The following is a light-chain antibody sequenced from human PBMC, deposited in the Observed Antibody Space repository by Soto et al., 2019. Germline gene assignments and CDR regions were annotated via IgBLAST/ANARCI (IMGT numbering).Light chain of an antibody. Sequence: EIVLTQSPATLSLSPGERATLSCRASQSVSSYLAWYQQKPGQAPRLLIYDASNRATGIPARFSGSGSGTDFILTISSLEPEDFAVYYCQQRSNCPWTFGQGTKLETK. CDR1: QSVSSY. V-gene: IGKV3-11*01. CDR2: DAS. CDR3: QQRSNCPWT. J-gene: IGKJ2*02.